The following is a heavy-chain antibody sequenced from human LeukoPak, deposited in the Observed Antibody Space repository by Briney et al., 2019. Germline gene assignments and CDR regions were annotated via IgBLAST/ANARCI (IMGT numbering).Heavy chain of an antibody. Sequence: GGSLRLSCAAFGFTFSDYYMSWIRQAPGKGLEWVSYISKSGSDTDFADSVKGRFTISRDNAKNSLYLQMNSLRAEDTAVYYCARVGATGMTDYWGQGTLVTVSS. CDR2: ISKSGSDT. CDR3: ARVGATGMTDY. CDR1: GFTFSDYY. D-gene: IGHD1-1*01. V-gene: IGHV3-11*06. J-gene: IGHJ4*02.